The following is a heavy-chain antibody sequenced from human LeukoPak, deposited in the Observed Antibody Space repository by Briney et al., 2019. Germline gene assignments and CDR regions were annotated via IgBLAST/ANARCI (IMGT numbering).Heavy chain of an antibody. CDR3: VRGYSFGPYGMDV. Sequence: PGGALRLSCSASGFPFSSYVMHWVRQAPGKGLEYVSAISDSGGSTYYADSVKGIFTISRDNSKYTLYLQMSRLRAEDTAVYFCVRGYSFGPYGMDVWGQGTTVTVSS. J-gene: IGHJ6*02. V-gene: IGHV3-64D*09. CDR1: GFPFSSYV. D-gene: IGHD2-15*01. CDR2: ISDSGGST.